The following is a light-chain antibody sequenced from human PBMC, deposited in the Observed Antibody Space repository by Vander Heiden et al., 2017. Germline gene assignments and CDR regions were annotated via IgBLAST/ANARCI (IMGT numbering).Light chain of an antibody. CDR2: EVS. CDR3: SSYTSSRNVV. CDR1: SSDVGGYNY. J-gene: IGLJ2*01. V-gene: IGLV2-14*01. Sequence: QSALTQPASVSGSPGQSITISCTGTSSDVGGYNYVSWYQQHPGKAPKLMIYEVSNRPSGVSNRFSGSKSGNTAYLTISGLQAEDEADYYCSSYTSSRNVVFGGGTKLTVL.